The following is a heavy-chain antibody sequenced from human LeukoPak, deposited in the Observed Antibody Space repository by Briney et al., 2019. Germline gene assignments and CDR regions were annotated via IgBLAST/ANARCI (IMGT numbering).Heavy chain of an antibody. CDR2: ISSSGSTI. V-gene: IGHV3-48*03. Sequence: GGSLRLSCAASGFTFSSYEMNWVRQAPGKGLEWVSYISSSGSTIYYADSVKGRFTISRDNAKNSLCLQMNSLRAEDTAVYYCARWERREIYGMDVWGKGTTVTVSS. CDR1: GFTFSSYE. J-gene: IGHJ6*04. CDR3: ARWERREIYGMDV. D-gene: IGHD1-26*01.